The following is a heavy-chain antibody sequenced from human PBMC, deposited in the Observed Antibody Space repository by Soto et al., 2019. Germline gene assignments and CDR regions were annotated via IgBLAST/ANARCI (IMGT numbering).Heavy chain of an antibody. Sequence: PSETLSLTCTVSVVSSISISYYLGLIRQPPGKGLDGIGSIYYSGSTYYNPSLKSRVTISLDTSKNQFSLKLSSVTSADTAVYYCARQLIFGVVIGIEYWGQGTLV. D-gene: IGHD3-3*01. CDR1: VVSSISISYY. V-gene: IGHV4-39*01. J-gene: IGHJ4*02. CDR2: IYYSGST. CDR3: ARQLIFGVVIGIEY.